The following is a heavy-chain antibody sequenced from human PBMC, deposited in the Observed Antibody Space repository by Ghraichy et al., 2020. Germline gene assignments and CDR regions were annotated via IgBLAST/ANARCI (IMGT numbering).Heavy chain of an antibody. CDR1: GDSPSSSGAA. Sequence: SQTLSLTCAISGDSPSSSGAAWNWIRQSPSRGLEWLGRTYYRSTWKSDYAVTVESHLTINPDTSSNQFSLPLNSGTPEDTSVYDCTRGRDSAFDYWGQGTLVTVYS. J-gene: IGHJ4*02. CDR3: TRGRDSAFDY. V-gene: IGHV6-1*01. CDR2: TYYRSTWKS.